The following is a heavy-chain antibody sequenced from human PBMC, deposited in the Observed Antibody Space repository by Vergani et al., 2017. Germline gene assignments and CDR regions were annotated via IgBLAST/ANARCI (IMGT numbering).Heavy chain of an antibody. CDR2: ISGSGNYI. V-gene: IGHV3-21*01. D-gene: IGHD2-2*01. CDR1: GFIFSTYA. Sequence: EVQLLESGGDLVQPGGSLRLSCTASGFIFSTYAMTWVRQAPGKGLQWVSSISGSGNYIYYADSVKGRFTIFRDNAKSSLYLQMNSLRAEDTAVYFCARAGEVVPASMENYYYYYYMDVWGKGTAVTVSS. J-gene: IGHJ6*03. CDR3: ARAGEVVPASMENYYYYYYMDV.